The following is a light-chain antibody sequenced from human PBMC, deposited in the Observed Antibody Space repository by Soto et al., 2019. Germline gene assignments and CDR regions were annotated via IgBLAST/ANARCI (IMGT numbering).Light chain of an antibody. CDR3: EARDDSLYGAV. CDR1: SSNIGANP. CDR2: NND. V-gene: IGLV1-44*01. Sequence: QPVLTQPPSASGTPGQRVTISCSGSSSNIGANPINWYQQLPGTAPKLLIYNNDQRPSGVPDRFSASKSGTSASLAISGLQSEDESDYYCEARDDSLYGAVLGGGTKVTVL. J-gene: IGLJ2*01.